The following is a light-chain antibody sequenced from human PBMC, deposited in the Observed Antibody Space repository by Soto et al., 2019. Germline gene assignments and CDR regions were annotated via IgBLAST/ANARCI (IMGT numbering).Light chain of an antibody. CDR2: DAY. Sequence: DIQMTQSPSTLSASVGDRVTITCRASQSISSWLAWYQQKPGKAPKLLMYDAYSLESGTPSRFSGRRSGTEFTLTIASVQPEDFATYYCQQYSSYSPLTFGGGTKVDI. CDR1: QSISSW. J-gene: IGKJ4*01. V-gene: IGKV1-5*01. CDR3: QQYSSYSPLT.